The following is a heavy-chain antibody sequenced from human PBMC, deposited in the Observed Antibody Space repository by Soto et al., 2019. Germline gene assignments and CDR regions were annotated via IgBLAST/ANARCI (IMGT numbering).Heavy chain of an antibody. J-gene: IGHJ3*01. Sequence: PGESLKISCKGSGYNFTNYWIGWVRQMPGKGLEWMGFIYPSDSDTRYSPSFQGQVTMSADKSITTAYLQWSSLKASDTAMYYCARTSPYYDILTGYSGGPFHVWGQGTMVTVSS. D-gene: IGHD3-9*01. CDR1: GYNFTNYW. CDR3: ARTSPYYDILTGYSGGPFHV. CDR2: IYPSDSDT. V-gene: IGHV5-51*01.